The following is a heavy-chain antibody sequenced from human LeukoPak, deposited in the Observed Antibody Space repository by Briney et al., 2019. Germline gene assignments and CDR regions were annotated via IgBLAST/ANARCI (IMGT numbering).Heavy chain of an antibody. D-gene: IGHD2-8*01. CDR1: GYIFTSYW. J-gene: IGHJ4*02. Sequence: GESLKISCNGSGYIFTSYWIAWVRQMPGKGLEWMGSNYPHDSNTSYSPSFQGQVTISADTSNSHAYLQWSTPKASDTAMYYCARRICSNGVCYDDYWGKGTMVAVSS. CDR2: NYPHDSNT. V-gene: IGHV5-51*01. CDR3: ARRICSNGVCYDDY.